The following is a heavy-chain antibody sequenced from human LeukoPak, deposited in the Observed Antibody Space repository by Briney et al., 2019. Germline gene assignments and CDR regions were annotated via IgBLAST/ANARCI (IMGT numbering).Heavy chain of an antibody. CDR2: IYTSGST. Sequence: SETLSLTCTVSAGSISSYYWSWIRQPPGKGLEWIGYIYTSGSTNYNPSLKSGVTISVDTSKNQFSLKLSSVTAADTAVYYCARQWELVWFDPWGQGTLVTVSS. CDR3: ARQWELVWFDP. CDR1: AGSISSYY. J-gene: IGHJ5*02. V-gene: IGHV4-4*09. D-gene: IGHD1-26*01.